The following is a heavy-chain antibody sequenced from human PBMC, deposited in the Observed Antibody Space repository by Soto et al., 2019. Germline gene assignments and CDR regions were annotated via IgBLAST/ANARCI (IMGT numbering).Heavy chain of an antibody. CDR1: GYSISSGCY. CDR2: IYHGGTT. D-gene: IGHD6-19*01. CDR3: ARVHVMVVAGSTFDY. Sequence: PSETLSLTCTVSGYSISSGCYWSWIRQAPGKGPEWIASIYHGGTTFYNPSIQSRITISVDTSNNQFSLKLTYVTAADTAVYYCARVHVMVVAGSTFDYWGHGTLVTVSS. J-gene: IGHJ4*01. V-gene: IGHV4-38-2*02.